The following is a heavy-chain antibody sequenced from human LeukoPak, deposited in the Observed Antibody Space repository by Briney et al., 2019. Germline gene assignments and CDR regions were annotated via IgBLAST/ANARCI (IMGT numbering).Heavy chain of an antibody. CDR2: IYYSGST. D-gene: IGHD2-21*01. CDR3: ARGVVIAPQTFDY. CDR1: CGSISSYY. Sequence: SETLSLTCTVSCGSISSYYWSWIRQPPGKGLEWIGYIYYSGSTNYNPSLKSRVTISVDTSKNQFSLKLSSVTAADTAVYYCARGVVIAPQTFDYWGQGTLVTVSS. J-gene: IGHJ4*02. V-gene: IGHV4-59*01.